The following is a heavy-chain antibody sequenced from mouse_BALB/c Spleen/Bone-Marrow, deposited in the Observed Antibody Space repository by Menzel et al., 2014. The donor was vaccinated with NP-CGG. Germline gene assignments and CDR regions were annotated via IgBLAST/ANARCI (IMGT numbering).Heavy chain of an antibody. CDR3: ARRGWAGYFDY. Sequence: EVQLQESGGGLVKLGGSLKLSCAASGFTFSSYYMSWVRQTPEKRLELVAAINSNGGSTYYPDTVKGRFTISRDNAKNNLYLQMSILRSEDTALYYCARRGWAGYFDYWRQGTTRTVS. CDR2: INSNGGST. J-gene: IGHJ2*01. D-gene: IGHD3-3*01. V-gene: IGHV5-6-2*01. CDR1: GFTFSSYY.